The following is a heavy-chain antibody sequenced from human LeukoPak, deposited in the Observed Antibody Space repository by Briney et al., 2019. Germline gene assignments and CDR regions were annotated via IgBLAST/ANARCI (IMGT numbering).Heavy chain of an antibody. CDR3: ARVYYERSIVVVVAAEDYYYYMDV. D-gene: IGHD2-15*01. J-gene: IGHJ6*03. Sequence: SETLSLTCAVYGGSFSGYYWSWIRQPPGKGLEGIGEINHSGSTYYNPSLKSRVTISVDTSKNQFSLKLSSVTAADTAVYYCARVYYERSIVVVVAAEDYYYYMDVWGKGTTVTVSS. CDR1: GGSFSGYY. V-gene: IGHV4-34*01. CDR2: INHSGST.